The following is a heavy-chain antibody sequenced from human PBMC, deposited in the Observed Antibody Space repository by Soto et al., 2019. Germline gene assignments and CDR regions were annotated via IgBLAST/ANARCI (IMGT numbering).Heavy chain of an antibody. Sequence: QVQLVQSAAEVKKPGSSVRVSCKASGGTLSSYAIRWVRQAPGQGLDRVGGTVPITLSTHYAQKFQGRVMITADEATNTVNMNLSSLRSQETAVYSCARDRSGITGKTRNIYAMDVWGQGTTVTVSS. CDR3: ARDRSGITGKTRNIYAMDV. V-gene: IGHV1-69*01. CDR1: GGTLSSYA. D-gene: IGHD6-13*01. CDR2: TVPITLST. J-gene: IGHJ6*02.